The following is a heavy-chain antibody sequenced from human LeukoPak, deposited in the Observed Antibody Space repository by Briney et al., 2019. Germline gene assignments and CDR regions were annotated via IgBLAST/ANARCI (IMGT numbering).Heavy chain of an antibody. J-gene: IGHJ4*02. V-gene: IGHV4-38-2*02. CDR1: GYSISSGYY. CDR3: ARIAYCSGGSCYLYYFDY. Sequence: SETLSLTCTVSGYSISSGYYWGWIRQPPGKGLEWIGSIYYSGSTYYNPSLKSRVTISVDTSKNQFSLKLSSVTAADTAVYYCARIAYCSGGSCYLYYFDYWGQGTLVTVSS. D-gene: IGHD2-15*01. CDR2: IYYSGST.